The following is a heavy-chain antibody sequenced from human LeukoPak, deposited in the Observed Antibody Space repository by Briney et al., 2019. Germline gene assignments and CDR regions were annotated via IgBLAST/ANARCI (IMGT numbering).Heavy chain of an antibody. CDR1: GGSFSGYY. J-gene: IGHJ4*02. Sequence: PSETLSLTCAVYGGSFSGYYWSWIRQPPGEGLEWIGEINHSGSTNYNPSLKSRVTISVDTSKNQFSLKLSSVTAADTAVYYCARAMVRGVIFYWGQGTLVTVSS. V-gene: IGHV4-34*01. D-gene: IGHD3-10*01. CDR3: ARAMVRGVIFY. CDR2: INHSGST.